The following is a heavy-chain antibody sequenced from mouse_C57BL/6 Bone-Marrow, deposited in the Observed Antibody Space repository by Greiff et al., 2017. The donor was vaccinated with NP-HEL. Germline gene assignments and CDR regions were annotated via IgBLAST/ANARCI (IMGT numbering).Heavy chain of an antibody. CDR2: ILPGSGNT. D-gene: IGHD1-1*01. V-gene: IGHV1-9*01. Sequence: LVESGAELMKPGASVKLSCKATGYTFTGNWIEWVKQRPGHGLEWIGEILPGSGNTYYNERFKGKATFTADTSSNTAYMQLSSLTTEDSAIYSCARDYYGSSYFDYWGQGTTLTVSS. CDR3: ARDYYGSSYFDY. CDR1: GYTFTGNW. J-gene: IGHJ2*01.